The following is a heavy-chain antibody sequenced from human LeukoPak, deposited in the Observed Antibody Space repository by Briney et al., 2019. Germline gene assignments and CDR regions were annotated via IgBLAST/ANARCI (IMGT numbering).Heavy chain of an antibody. CDR1: GYTFTSYD. J-gene: IGHJ4*02. D-gene: IGHD2-15*01. V-gene: IGHV1-8*01. Sequence: ASAKVSCKASGYTFTSYDINWVRQATGQGLEWMGWMNPNSGNTGYAQKFQGRVTMTRNTSISTAYMELSSLRSEDTAVYYCARGPGLRCSGGSCYFDKWGQGTLVTVSS. CDR2: MNPNSGNT. CDR3: ARGPGLRCSGGSCYFDK.